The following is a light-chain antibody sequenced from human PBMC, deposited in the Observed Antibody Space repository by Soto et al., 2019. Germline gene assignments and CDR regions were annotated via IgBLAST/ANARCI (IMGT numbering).Light chain of an antibody. CDR1: QSIGIW. V-gene: IGKV1-5*03. J-gene: IGKJ1*01. CDR2: KAS. Sequence: IQMTQSPSTLSASVGDRVAITCRASQSIGIWLAWYQQKPGKAPRFLIYKASTLESGVPSRFGGSGSGTEFTLTISSQQPEDFGSYYCQQYKDSPWTFGQGTKVEIK. CDR3: QQYKDSPWT.